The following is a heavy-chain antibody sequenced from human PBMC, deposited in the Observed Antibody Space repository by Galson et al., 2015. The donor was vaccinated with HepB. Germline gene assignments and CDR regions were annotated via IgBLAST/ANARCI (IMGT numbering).Heavy chain of an antibody. D-gene: IGHD2-2*01. V-gene: IGHV3-7*03. J-gene: IGHJ2*01. CDR3: ARASYCSSTSCPMWRGWYFDL. CDR1: GFTFSSYW. Sequence: SLRLSCAASGFTFSSYWMSWVRQAPGKGLEWVANIKQDGSEKYYVNSVKGRFTISRDNAKNSLYLQMNSLRAEDTAVYYCARASYCSSTSCPMWRGWYFDLWGRGTLVTVSS. CDR2: IKQDGSEK.